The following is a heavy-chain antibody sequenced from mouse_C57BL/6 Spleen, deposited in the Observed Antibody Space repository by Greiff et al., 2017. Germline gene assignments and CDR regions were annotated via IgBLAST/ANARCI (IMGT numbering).Heavy chain of an antibody. V-gene: IGHV1-15*01. CDR3: TRGRGFYYYTFDY. CDR2: IDPETGGT. CDR1: GYTFTDYE. Sequence: QVQLQQSGAELVRPGASVTLSCKASGYTFTDYEMHWVKQTPVHGLEWIGAIDPETGGTAYNQKFKGKAILTADKSSSTAYMELRSLTSEDSAVYYCTRGRGFYYYTFDYWGQGTTLTVSS. J-gene: IGHJ2*01. D-gene: IGHD1-1*01.